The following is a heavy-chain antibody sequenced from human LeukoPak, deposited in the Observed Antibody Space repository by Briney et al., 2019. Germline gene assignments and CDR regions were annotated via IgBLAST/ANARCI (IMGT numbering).Heavy chain of an antibody. D-gene: IGHD1-26*01. J-gene: IGHJ4*02. CDR1: GYSFTNYW. V-gene: IGHV5-51*01. Sequence: GESLKISGKVSGYSFTNYWIGWVREMPGKGLEWLGVIYPGDSDTRYSPSFQGQVTISADKSITNAYLQWSSLRASDTAMYYCARREGSRSYFSSWDYWGQGTLVTVSS. CDR3: ARREGSRSYFSSWDY. CDR2: IYPGDSDT.